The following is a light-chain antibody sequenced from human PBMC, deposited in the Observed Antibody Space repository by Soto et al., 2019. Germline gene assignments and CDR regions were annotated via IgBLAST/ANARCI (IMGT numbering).Light chain of an antibody. CDR1: SSDVGSYNL. V-gene: IGLV2-23*01. CDR3: YSYAGIRGLV. Sequence: QSALTQPASVSGSPGQSITISCTGTSSDVGSYNLVSWYQQCPGKAPKLIIYEGTKRPSGVSNRFSGSKSGNTASLTISGLQAEDEADYYCYSYAGIRGLVFGGGTQLTVL. J-gene: IGLJ2*01. CDR2: EGT.